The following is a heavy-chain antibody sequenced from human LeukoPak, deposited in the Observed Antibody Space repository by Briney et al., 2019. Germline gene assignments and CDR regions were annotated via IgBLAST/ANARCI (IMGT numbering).Heavy chain of an antibody. CDR2: FDPEDGET. V-gene: IGHV1-24*01. CDR1: GYTLTELS. CDR3: ANGITGLWPPGDY. Sequence: ASVKVSCKVSGYTLTELSMHWVRQAHGKGLEWMGGFDPEDGETIYAQKFQGRVTMTEDTSTDTAYMELSSLRSEDTAVYYCANGITGLWPPGDYWGQGTLVTVSS. J-gene: IGHJ4*02. D-gene: IGHD3-3*01.